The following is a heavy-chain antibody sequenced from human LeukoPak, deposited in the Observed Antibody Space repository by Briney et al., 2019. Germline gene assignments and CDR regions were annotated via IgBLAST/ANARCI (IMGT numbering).Heavy chain of an antibody. J-gene: IGHJ4*02. D-gene: IGHD6-13*01. Sequence: ASVKVSCKASGYTFTSYDINWVRQATGQGLEWMGWMNPNSGNTGYAQKFQGRVTMTRNTSISTAYMELSSLRSEDTAVYYCARGSYSSSWYWSGDYYFDYWGQGTLVTVSS. CDR1: GYTFTSYD. V-gene: IGHV1-8*01. CDR3: ARGSYSSSWYWSGDYYFDY. CDR2: MNPNSGNT.